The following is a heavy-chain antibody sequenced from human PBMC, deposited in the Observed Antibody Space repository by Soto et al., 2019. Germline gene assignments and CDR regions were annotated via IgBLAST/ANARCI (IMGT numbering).Heavy chain of an antibody. CDR2: ISAYNGNT. J-gene: IGHJ4*02. D-gene: IGHD3-3*01. V-gene: IGHV1-18*01. CDR3: VREPYDFWSGYLKYYFDY. CDR1: GYTFTSYG. Sequence: ASVKVSCKASGYTFTSYGISWVRQAPGQGVEWMGWISAYNGNTNYAQKLQGRVTMTTDTSTSTAYMELRSLRSDDTAVYYCVREPYDFWSGYLKYYFDYWGQGTLVTVSS.